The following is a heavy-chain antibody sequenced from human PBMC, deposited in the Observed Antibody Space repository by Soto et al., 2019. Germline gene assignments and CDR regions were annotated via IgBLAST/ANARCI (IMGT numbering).Heavy chain of an antibody. D-gene: IGHD3-10*01. V-gene: IGHV3-74*01. J-gene: IGHJ4*02. CDR2: INSDGAIT. CDR1: GFTFSSYW. CDR3: SREFYGSGI. Sequence: EVQLVESGGALIQPGGSLRISCAASGFTFSSYWMFWVRQAPSTGLMWVSRINSDGAITDYADSVRGRFIISRDNAKNTLYLQLNSLRAEDTAVYYCSREFYGSGIWGQGTLVTVSS.